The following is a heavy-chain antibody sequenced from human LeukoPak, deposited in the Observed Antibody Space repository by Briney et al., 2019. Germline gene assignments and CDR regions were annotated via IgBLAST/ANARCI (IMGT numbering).Heavy chain of an antibody. CDR1: GFTFSNYE. V-gene: IGHV3-48*03. CDR2: ISSSGSTK. D-gene: IGHD5-12*01. J-gene: IGHJ4*02. Sequence: GGSLRLSCAASGFTFSNYEMNWVRQAPGKGLEWVSYISSSGSTKYYADSVKGRFSISRDNAQNSLYLQMNSLRAEDTAVYYCARGYNGYVYWGQGTLVTVSS. CDR3: ARGYNGYVY.